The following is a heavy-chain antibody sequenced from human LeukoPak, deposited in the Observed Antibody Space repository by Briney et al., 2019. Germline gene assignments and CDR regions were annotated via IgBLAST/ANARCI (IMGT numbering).Heavy chain of an antibody. CDR3: ARANYPYCSSTSCYLDI. Sequence: SETLSLTCTVSGGSISSYYWSWIRQPAGKGLEWIGRIYTSGSTNYNPSLKSRVTMSVDTSKNQFSLKLSSVTAADTAVYYCARANYPYCSSTSCYLDIWGPGTMVTVSS. CDR1: GGSISSYY. J-gene: IGHJ3*02. D-gene: IGHD2-2*01. V-gene: IGHV4-4*07. CDR2: IYTSGST.